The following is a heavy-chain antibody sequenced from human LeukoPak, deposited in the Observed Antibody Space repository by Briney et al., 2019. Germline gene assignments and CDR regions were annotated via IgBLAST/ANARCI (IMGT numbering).Heavy chain of an antibody. CDR1: GYSISSSYY. CDR2: IYYSGST. Sequence: SETLSLTCTVSGYSISSSYYWGWIRQPPGKGLEWIGSIYYSGSTYYNPSLQSRVTISVDTSKNQFSLNLYSVTAADTAVYYCAREATMVRGVSWFDPWGQGTLVTVSS. V-gene: IGHV4-38-2*02. J-gene: IGHJ5*02. CDR3: AREATMVRGVSWFDP. D-gene: IGHD3-10*01.